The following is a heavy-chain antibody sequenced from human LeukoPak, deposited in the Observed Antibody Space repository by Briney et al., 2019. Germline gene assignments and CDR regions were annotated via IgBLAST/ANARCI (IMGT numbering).Heavy chain of an antibody. CDR2: IRYDGSNK. CDR1: GFTFSSYG. J-gene: IGHJ6*02. CDR3: AKGGNYYYYYGMGV. Sequence: GGSLRLSCAASGFTFSSYGMHWVRQAPGKGLEWVAFIRYDGSNKYYADSVKGRFTISRDNSKNTLYLQMNSLRAEDTAVYYCAKGGNYYYYYGMGVWGQGTTVTVSS. V-gene: IGHV3-30*02. D-gene: IGHD1-26*01.